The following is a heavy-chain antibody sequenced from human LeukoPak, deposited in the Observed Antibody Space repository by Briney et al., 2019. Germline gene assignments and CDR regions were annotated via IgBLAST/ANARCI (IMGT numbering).Heavy chain of an antibody. CDR3: ARDCSSTSCYRGGFDP. V-gene: IGHV3-7*01. Sequence: QTGGSLRLSCAASGFTFSSYWMSWVRQAPGKGLEWVASIKEGGSENYYADSVKGRFTISRDNAKNSLYLQMNSLRAEDTAVYYCARDCSSTSCYRGGFDPWGQGTLVTVSS. D-gene: IGHD2-2*02. CDR1: GFTFSSYW. CDR2: IKEGGSEN. J-gene: IGHJ5*02.